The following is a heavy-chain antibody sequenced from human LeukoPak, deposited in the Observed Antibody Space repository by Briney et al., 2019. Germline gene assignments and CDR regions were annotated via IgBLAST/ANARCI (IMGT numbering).Heavy chain of an antibody. CDR1: GFTFSSYA. Sequence: PGGSLRLSCAASGFTFSSYAMSWVRQAPGKGLEWVSSISSSSSYIYYADSVKGRFTISRDNAKNSLYLQMNSLRAEDTAVYYCARDHLGFYYYGMDVWGQGTTVTVSS. J-gene: IGHJ6*02. D-gene: IGHD7-27*01. CDR3: ARDHLGFYYYGMDV. CDR2: ISSSSSYI. V-gene: IGHV3-21*01.